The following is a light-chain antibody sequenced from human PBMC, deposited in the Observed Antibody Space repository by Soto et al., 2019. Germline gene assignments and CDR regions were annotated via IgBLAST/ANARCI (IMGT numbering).Light chain of an antibody. Sequence: EIVMTQSPATLSVSPGERATLSCRASQSVSSNLAWYQQKPGQAPRLLIYGASTRATGIPARFSGSGSGTEFPLNISSLQSEDFAVYYCQQYHNLPRKFGQGTKVGNQT. CDR1: QSVSSN. CDR2: GAS. CDR3: QQYHNLPRK. J-gene: IGKJ1*01. V-gene: IGKV3-15*01.